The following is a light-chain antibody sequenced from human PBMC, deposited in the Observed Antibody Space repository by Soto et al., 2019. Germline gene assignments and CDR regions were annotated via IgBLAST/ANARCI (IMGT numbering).Light chain of an antibody. J-gene: IGKJ5*01. Sequence: DIQMTQCPSSESSSVGDTVTITCRASQGLKFLAWYQQKPGKAPRLLIYEATNLQSGVPPRFSGSGSGTDFTLTISSLQPEDFATYFCQQANSFPITFGQGTRLEIK. CDR3: QQANSFPIT. V-gene: IGKV1-12*01. CDR2: EAT. CDR1: QGLKF.